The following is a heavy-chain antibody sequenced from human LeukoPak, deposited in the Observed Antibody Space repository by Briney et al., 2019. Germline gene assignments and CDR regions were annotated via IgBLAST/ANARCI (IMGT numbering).Heavy chain of an antibody. CDR3: ARGSFGDMFDY. Sequence: SETLSLTCAVSGDSISSGGYSWTFIRQPPGKGLEWIGYIYYSGSSYYNLSLKSRVTFSLDTSKNQFSLKLTSVTAADAAVYYCARGSFGDMFDYWGQGILVTVSS. CDR2: IYYSGSS. V-gene: IGHV4-30-4*07. CDR1: GDSISSGGYS. J-gene: IGHJ4*02. D-gene: IGHD2-21*01.